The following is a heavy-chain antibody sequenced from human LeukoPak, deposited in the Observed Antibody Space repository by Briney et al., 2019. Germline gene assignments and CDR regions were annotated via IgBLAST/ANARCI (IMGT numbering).Heavy chain of an antibody. D-gene: IGHD3-22*01. J-gene: IGHJ2*01. CDR2: INPSGGST. CDR3: ARSPATNMIVGSFDL. Sequence: GASVKVSCKASGYTFTSYYMHWVRQAPGQGLEWMGIINPSGGSTSYAQKFQGRVTMTRDTSTSTVYMELSSLRSEDTAVYYCARSPATNMIVGSFDLWGRGTLVTVSS. CDR1: GYTFTSYY. V-gene: IGHV1-46*01.